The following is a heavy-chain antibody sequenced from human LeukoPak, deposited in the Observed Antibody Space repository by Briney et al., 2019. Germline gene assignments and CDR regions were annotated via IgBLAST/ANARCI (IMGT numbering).Heavy chain of an antibody. CDR3: ATAVTAEGGHYYYGMDV. Sequence: GASVKVSCKVSGYTLTELSMHWVRQAPGKGLEWMGGFDPEDGETIYAQKFQGRVTMTEDTSTDTAYMELSSLRSEDTAVYYCATAVTAEGGHYYYGMDVWGQGTTVTVSS. J-gene: IGHJ6*02. V-gene: IGHV1-24*01. CDR1: GYTLTELS. D-gene: IGHD5-18*01. CDR2: FDPEDGET.